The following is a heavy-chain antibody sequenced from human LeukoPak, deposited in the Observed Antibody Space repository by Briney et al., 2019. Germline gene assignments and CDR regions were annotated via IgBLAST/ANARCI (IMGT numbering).Heavy chain of an antibody. CDR3: ARLGVGTRQVVDY. CDR1: GDSFSSYY. Sequence: SETLSLTCTVSGDSFSSYYWIWIRQPPGQGLELIGYIYSGGSTNYNPSLKSRVTISVDTSKNQFSLRLSSVTAADTAVYYCARLGVGTRQVVDYWGQGTLVTVSS. J-gene: IGHJ4*02. D-gene: IGHD1-26*01. CDR2: IYSGGST. V-gene: IGHV4-59*01.